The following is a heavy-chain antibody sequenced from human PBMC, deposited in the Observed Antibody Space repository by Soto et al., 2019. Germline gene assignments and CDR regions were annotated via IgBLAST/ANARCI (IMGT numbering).Heavy chain of an antibody. J-gene: IGHJ3*01. CDR3: AKDRGHIAVAAITGGGDLQV. CDR1: GFSLSSYG. Sequence: VQLVESGGGVVQPGTSLRLSCVTSGFSLSSYGMHWVRQAPGKGLEWVAAISYSGDNQYYADSVRGRFTISRDNSKSTVYLQLNSLRAEDTAVYYCAKDRGHIAVAAITGGGDLQVWGQGTMVTVSS. CDR2: ISYSGDNQ. V-gene: IGHV3-30*18. D-gene: IGHD6-19*01.